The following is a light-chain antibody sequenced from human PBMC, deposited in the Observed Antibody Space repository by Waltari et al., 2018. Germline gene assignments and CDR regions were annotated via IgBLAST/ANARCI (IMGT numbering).Light chain of an antibody. J-gene: IGLJ3*02. Sequence: QSALTQPASVSGSPGQPITISCPGTSSDVGGYKYASWYQQSPGKAPKLMSYEVSNRPSGVSDRFSGSKSGNTASLTISGRQAEDEADYYCSSYTSSSTLVFGGGTKLTVL. CDR2: EVS. CDR3: SSYTSSSTLV. CDR1: SSDVGGYKY. V-gene: IGLV2-14*01.